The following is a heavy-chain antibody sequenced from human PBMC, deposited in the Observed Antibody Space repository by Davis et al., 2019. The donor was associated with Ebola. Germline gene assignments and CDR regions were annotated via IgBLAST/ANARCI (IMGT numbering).Heavy chain of an antibody. CDR2: ISYDGSNK. CDR3: ARVRTVTPDDAFDI. V-gene: IGHV3-30*03. J-gene: IGHJ3*02. CDR1: GFTFSSYG. D-gene: IGHD4-17*01. Sequence: GGSLRLSCAASGFTFSSYGMHWVRQAPGKGLEWVAVISYDGSNKYYADSVKGRFTISRDNAKNSLYLQMNSLRAEDTAVYYCARVRTVTPDDAFDIWGQGTMVTVSS.